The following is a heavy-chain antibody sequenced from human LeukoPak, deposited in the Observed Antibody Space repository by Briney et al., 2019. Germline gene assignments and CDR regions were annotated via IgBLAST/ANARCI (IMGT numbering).Heavy chain of an antibody. CDR1: GFTFSSYS. D-gene: IGHD2-21*02. CDR2: ITGNSDYI. J-gene: IGHJ3*02. Sequence: PGGSLRLSCAASGFTFSSYSMNWVRQAPGKGLEWVSSITGNSDYIYYADSVKGRFTISRDNARNSLYLQMNSLTAEDTAVYYCARDDGGDLNDAFDIWGQGTLVTVSS. CDR3: ARDDGGDLNDAFDI. V-gene: IGHV3-21*01.